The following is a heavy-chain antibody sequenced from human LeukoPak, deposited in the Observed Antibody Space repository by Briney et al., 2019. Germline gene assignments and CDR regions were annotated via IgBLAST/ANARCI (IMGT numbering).Heavy chain of an antibody. D-gene: IGHD2-15*01. CDR2: IRSKANSYAT. Sequence: GGSLRLSCAASGFTFSGSAMHWVRQASGKGLEWVGRIRSKANSYATAYAASVKGRFTISRDDSKNTAYLQMNSLKTEAPAVYYCRRCSGGSCYNLGGAFDIWGQGTMVTVSS. CDR1: GFTFSGSA. J-gene: IGHJ3*02. CDR3: RRCSGGSCYNLGGAFDI. V-gene: IGHV3-73*01.